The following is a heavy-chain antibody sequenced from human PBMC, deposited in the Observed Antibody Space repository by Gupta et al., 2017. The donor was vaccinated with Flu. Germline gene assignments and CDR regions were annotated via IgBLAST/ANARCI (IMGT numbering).Heavy chain of an antibody. CDR3: ARDFSPAAPYDFDY. CDR2: INPNTGDT. J-gene: IGHJ4*02. V-gene: IGHV1-2*06. CDR1: GYRFIGYY. D-gene: IGHD2-2*01. Sequence: QVQLVQSGAEVRKPGASVKVSCKASGYRFIGYYMHWVRQAPGQGLEWMGRINPNTGDTNDAQKFQGRVTMTRDTSISTAYMELTRLRSDDTAVFYCARDFSPAAPYDFDYWGQGTLVTVSS.